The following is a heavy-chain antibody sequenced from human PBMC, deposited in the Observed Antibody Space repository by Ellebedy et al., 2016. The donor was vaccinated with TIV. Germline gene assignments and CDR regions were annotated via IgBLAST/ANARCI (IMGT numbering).Heavy chain of an antibody. J-gene: IGHJ6*02. Sequence: GESLKISCAASRLTFSSYWMSWVRQSPGKGLEWVANINQDGSDKYYVDSVKGRFTISRDNGKNSVYLQMNSLRTEDTALYYCAPDGAYGDYSPGYYGMDVWGQGTTVTVSS. CDR2: INQDGSDK. CDR1: RLTFSSYW. D-gene: IGHD4-17*01. V-gene: IGHV3-7*03. CDR3: APDGAYGDYSPGYYGMDV.